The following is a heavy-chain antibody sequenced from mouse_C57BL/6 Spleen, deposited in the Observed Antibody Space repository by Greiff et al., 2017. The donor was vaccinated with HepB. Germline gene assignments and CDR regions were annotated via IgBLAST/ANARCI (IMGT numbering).Heavy chain of an antibody. D-gene: IGHD1-1*02. V-gene: IGHV1-15*01. Sequence: VQLQQSGAELVRPGASVTLSCKASGYTFTDYEMHWVKQTPVHGLEWIGAIDPETGGTAYNQKFKGKAILTADKSSSTAYMELRSLTSEDSAVCYCTRSGGYSLFAYWGQGTLVTVSA. CDR3: TRSGGYSLFAY. J-gene: IGHJ3*01. CDR1: GYTFTDYE. CDR2: IDPETGGT.